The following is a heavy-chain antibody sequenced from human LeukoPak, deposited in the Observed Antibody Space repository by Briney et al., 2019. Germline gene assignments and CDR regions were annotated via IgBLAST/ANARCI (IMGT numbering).Heavy chain of an antibody. V-gene: IGHV3-74*01. Sequence: GGSLRLSCAASGFSFSDYYMSWIRQAPGKGLVWVSRINSDGSSTSYADSVKGRFTISRDNAKNTLYLQMNSLRAEDTAVYYCAREGHYYDSSGRDYWGQGTLVTVSS. CDR3: AREGHYYDSSGRDY. D-gene: IGHD3-22*01. J-gene: IGHJ4*02. CDR1: GFSFSDYY. CDR2: INSDGSST.